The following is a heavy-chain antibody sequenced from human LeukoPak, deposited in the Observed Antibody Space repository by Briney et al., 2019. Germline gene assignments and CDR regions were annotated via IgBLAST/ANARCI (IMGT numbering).Heavy chain of an antibody. CDR1: GGSISYYY. CDR2: IYTSGGT. Sequence: PSETLCLTCSVSGGSISYYYWTWIRQPAGKGLEWIGRIYTSGGTNYNPSLKSRVTMSVDTSKNQFSLKLSSVTAADTAVYYCARGVVPASHFDYWGQGTLVTVSS. V-gene: IGHV4-4*07. J-gene: IGHJ4*02. D-gene: IGHD2-2*01. CDR3: ARGVVPASHFDY.